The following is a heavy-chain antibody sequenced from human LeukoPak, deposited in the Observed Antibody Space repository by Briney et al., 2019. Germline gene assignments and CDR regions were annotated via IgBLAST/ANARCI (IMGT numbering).Heavy chain of an antibody. D-gene: IGHD4-17*01. CDR1: DYSIGTDYY. J-gene: IGHJ4*02. CDR3: ARIVYGDSGGYSDF. V-gene: IGHV4-38-2*01. Sequence: SETLSLTCGVSDYSIGTDYYWGWLRQPPGKGLEWIGNVHHSDSTYYYNPSLKSRVTISVDTSKNQFSLKLTSVTAADTAVYYCARIVYGDSGGYSDFWGQGTLVIVSS. CDR2: VHHSDSTY.